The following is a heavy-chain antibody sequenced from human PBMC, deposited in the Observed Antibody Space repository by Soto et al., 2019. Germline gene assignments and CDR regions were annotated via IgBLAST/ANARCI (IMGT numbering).Heavy chain of an antibody. CDR1: GYSFTNYY. Sequence: QVQLVQSGAAVKTPGASVKVSCKASGYSFTNYYMHWVRQAPEQGLEWMGIINPSGGSTSYAQKFQDRITMTRDTSTSTVYMELSSLRSEDTAVYYCARATSGSTYAQFDDLGQGTLVTVSS. CDR3: ARATSGSTYAQFDD. D-gene: IGHD6-19*01. CDR2: INPSGGST. J-gene: IGHJ4*02. V-gene: IGHV1-46*01.